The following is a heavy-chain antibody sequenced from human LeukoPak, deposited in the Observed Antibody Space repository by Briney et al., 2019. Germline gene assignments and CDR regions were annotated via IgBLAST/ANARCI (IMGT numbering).Heavy chain of an antibody. D-gene: IGHD6-13*01. CDR1: GDXVSTNSGA. CDR3: ARGTAAAGFDS. J-gene: IGHJ4*02. CDR2: TYYRSKWSN. V-gene: IGHV6-1*01. Sequence: SQTLSLTCDISGDXVSTNSGAWNWIRQSPSKGLQWLGRTYYRSKWSNDYAVSVKSRITINPDTSKNQFALQLNSVTPEDAAVYYCARGTAAAGFDSWGQGTLVTVSS.